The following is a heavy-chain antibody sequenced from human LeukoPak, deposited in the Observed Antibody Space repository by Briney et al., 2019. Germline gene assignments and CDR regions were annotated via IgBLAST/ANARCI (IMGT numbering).Heavy chain of an antibody. CDR3: ARVGMVRGVITRNGFDL. CDR2: ISTSGTAI. Sequence: GGSLRLSCAASGFVFNNYEMNWVRQAPGKGLEGVSFISTSGTAIYYADSVKGRFTISRDNAKNSLYLQLNSLRAEDTAGYYCARVGMVRGVITRNGFDLWGQGTLVTVSS. CDR1: GFVFNNYE. J-gene: IGHJ4*02. D-gene: IGHD3-10*01. V-gene: IGHV3-48*03.